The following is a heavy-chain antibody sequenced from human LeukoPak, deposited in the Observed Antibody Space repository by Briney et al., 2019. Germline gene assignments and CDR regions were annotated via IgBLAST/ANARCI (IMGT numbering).Heavy chain of an antibody. D-gene: IGHD4-23*01. CDR1: GFTFSSYS. Sequence: PGGSLRLSCAASGFTFSSYSMNWVRQAPGKGLEWVSSISSSSCYIYYADSVKGRFTISRDNAKNSLYLQMNSLRAEDTAVYYCARSLYGVNYGDAFDIWGQGTMVTVSS. CDR2: ISSSSCYI. V-gene: IGHV3-21*01. CDR3: ARSLYGVNYGDAFDI. J-gene: IGHJ3*02.